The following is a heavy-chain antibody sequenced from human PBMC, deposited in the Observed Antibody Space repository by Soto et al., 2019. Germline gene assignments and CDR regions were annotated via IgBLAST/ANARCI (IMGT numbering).Heavy chain of an antibody. Sequence: QVQLVQSGAEVKKPGASVKVSCKASGYTFTSYYMHWVRQAPGQGLEWMGIINPSGGSTSYAQKFQGRVTMPRDTSTSTVYMELSSLRSEDTAVYYCARRRRQWGGFDFWGQGTLVTVSS. CDR1: GYTFTSYY. V-gene: IGHV1-46*01. J-gene: IGHJ4*02. CDR3: ARRRRQWGGFDF. CDR2: INPSGGST. D-gene: IGHD6-19*01.